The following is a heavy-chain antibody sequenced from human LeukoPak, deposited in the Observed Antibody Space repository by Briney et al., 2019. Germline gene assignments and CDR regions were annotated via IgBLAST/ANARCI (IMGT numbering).Heavy chain of an antibody. CDR3: ARDFGPGHPKGWLLLLYYFDY. J-gene: IGHJ4*02. CDR2: INPNSGGT. Sequence: GASVKVSCKASVYTFTGYYMHWVRQAPGQGLEWMRWINPNSGGTNYAQKFQGRVTMTRDTSISTAYMELSRLRSDDTAVYYCARDFGPGHPKGWLLLLYYFDYWGQGTLVTVSS. V-gene: IGHV1-2*02. D-gene: IGHD3-22*01. CDR1: VYTFTGYY.